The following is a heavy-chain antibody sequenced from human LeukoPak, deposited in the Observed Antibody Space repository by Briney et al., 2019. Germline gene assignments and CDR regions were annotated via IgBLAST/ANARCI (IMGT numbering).Heavy chain of an antibody. Sequence: SETLSLTCTVSGGSISSYYWSWIRQPAGKGLEWIGRIYTSGSTNYNPSLKSRVTMSVDTSKNQFSLKLSSVTAADTAVYYCARESYRGSYYSPHDYWGQGTLVTVSS. D-gene: IGHD1-26*01. CDR2: IYTSGST. CDR1: GGSISSYY. CDR3: ARESYRGSYYSPHDY. V-gene: IGHV4-4*07. J-gene: IGHJ4*02.